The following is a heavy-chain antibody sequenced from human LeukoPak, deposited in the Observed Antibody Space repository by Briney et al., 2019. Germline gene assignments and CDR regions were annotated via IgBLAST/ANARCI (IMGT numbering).Heavy chain of an antibody. CDR3: ARLKYYYDASGYRAEYFQH. Sequence: SETLSLTCTVSGGSISSYYWSWIRQPPGKGLEWIGYIFYSGSTNYNPSLKSRVTISVYTSKNQFSLKLGSVTAADTAVYYCARLKYYYDASGYRAEYFQHWGQGTLVTVSS. J-gene: IGHJ1*01. D-gene: IGHD3-22*01. V-gene: IGHV4-59*01. CDR1: GGSISSYY. CDR2: IFYSGST.